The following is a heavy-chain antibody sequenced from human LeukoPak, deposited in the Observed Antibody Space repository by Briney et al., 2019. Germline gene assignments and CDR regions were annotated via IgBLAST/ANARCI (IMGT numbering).Heavy chain of an antibody. V-gene: IGHV3-30-3*01. CDR3: AKGPPYGSGSYYFDY. CDR2: ISYDGSNK. CDR1: GFTFSSYA. J-gene: IGHJ4*02. D-gene: IGHD3-10*01. Sequence: GRSLRLSCAASGFTFSSYAMHWVRQAPGKGLEWVAVISYDGSNKYYADSVKGRFTISRDNSKNTLYLQMNSLRAEDTAVYYCAKGPPYGSGSYYFDYWGQGTLVTVSS.